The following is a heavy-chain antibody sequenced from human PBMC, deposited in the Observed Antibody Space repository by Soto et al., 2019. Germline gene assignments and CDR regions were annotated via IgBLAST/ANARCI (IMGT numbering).Heavy chain of an antibody. CDR1: GFTFSSYA. D-gene: IGHD4-17*01. CDR2: ISYDGSNK. J-gene: IGHJ6*02. CDR3: ARGYYGGPNYYYYGMDV. V-gene: IGHV3-30-3*01. Sequence: QVQLVESGGGVVQPGRSLRLSCAASGFTFSSYAMHWVRQAPGKGLEWVAVISYDGSNKYYADSVKGRFTISRDNSKNTLYLQMNSLRAEDTAVYYCARGYYGGPNYYYYGMDVWGQGTTVTVSS.